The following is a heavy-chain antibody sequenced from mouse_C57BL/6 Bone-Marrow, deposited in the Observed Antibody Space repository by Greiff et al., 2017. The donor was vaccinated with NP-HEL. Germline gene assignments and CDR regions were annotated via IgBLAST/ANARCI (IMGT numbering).Heavy chain of an antibody. CDR1: GYTFTSYW. J-gene: IGHJ4*01. CDR3: ARPLYYYCSSYAMDY. D-gene: IGHD1-1*01. Sequence: QVQLQQPGAELVRPGSSVKLSCKASGYTFTSYWMHWVKQRPIQGLEWIGNIDPSDSETHYNQKFKDKATLTVDKSSSTAYMQLSSLTSEDSAVYYCARPLYYYCSSYAMDYWGQGTSVTVSS. V-gene: IGHV1-52*01. CDR2: IDPSDSET.